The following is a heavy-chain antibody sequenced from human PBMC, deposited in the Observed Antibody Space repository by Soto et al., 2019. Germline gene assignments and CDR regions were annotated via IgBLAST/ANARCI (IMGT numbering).Heavy chain of an antibody. Sequence: GESLKISCKASGYSFTTYWIAWVRQMPGKGLEWMGIIYPGDSDTRYSPAFQGQVTISADKSISTAYLQWSSLKASDTAMYYCARLMGRYCSSSSCPFDPWGQGTLVTVSS. V-gene: IGHV5-51*01. CDR1: GYSFTTYW. D-gene: IGHD2-2*01. CDR3: ARLMGRYCSSSSCPFDP. CDR2: IYPGDSDT. J-gene: IGHJ5*02.